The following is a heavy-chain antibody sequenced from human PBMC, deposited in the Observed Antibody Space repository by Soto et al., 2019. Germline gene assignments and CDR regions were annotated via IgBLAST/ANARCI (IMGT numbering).Heavy chain of an antibody. Sequence: PSETLSLTCAVYGGSFSGYYWSWIRQPPGKGLEWIGEINHSGSTNYNPSLKSRVTISVDTSKNQFSLKLSSVTAADTAVYYCARGSIAARLGRGLFDYWGQGTLVTVSS. V-gene: IGHV4-34*01. J-gene: IGHJ4*02. CDR3: ARGSIAARLGRGLFDY. D-gene: IGHD6-6*01. CDR2: INHSGST. CDR1: GGSFSGYY.